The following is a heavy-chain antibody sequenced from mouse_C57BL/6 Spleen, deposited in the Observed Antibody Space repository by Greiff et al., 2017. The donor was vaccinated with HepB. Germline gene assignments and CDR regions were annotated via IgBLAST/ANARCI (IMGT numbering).Heavy chain of an antibody. D-gene: IGHD1-2*01. Sequence: EVQVVESGGGLVKPGGSLKLSCAASGFTFSSYTMSWVRQTPEKRLEWVATISGGGGNTYYPDSVKGRFTISRDNAKNTLYLQMSSLRSEDTALYYCARRTTAYYFDYWGQGTTLTVSS. V-gene: IGHV5-9*01. J-gene: IGHJ2*01. CDR2: ISGGGGNT. CDR1: GFTFSSYT. CDR3: ARRTTAYYFDY.